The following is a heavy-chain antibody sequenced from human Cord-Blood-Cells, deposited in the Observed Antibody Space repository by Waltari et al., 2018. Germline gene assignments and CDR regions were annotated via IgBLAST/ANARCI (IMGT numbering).Heavy chain of an antibody. CDR1: GFPFSSYG. Sequence: QVQLVESGGGVVQPGRSLGLSCAAAGFPFSSYGMHWVRQAPGKGLEWVAVIWYDGSNKYYADSVKGRFTISRDNSKNTLYLQMNSLRAEDTAVYYCARAPGGPYGMDVWGQGTTVTVSS. D-gene: IGHD1-26*01. J-gene: IGHJ6*02. CDR3: ARAPGGPYGMDV. CDR2: IWYDGSNK. V-gene: IGHV3-33*01.